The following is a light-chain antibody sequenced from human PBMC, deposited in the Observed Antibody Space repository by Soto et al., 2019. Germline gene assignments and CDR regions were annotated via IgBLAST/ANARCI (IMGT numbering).Light chain of an antibody. Sequence: QSVLTQPPSVSGAPGQRVTISCTGSSSNIGAGSDVHWYQQLPGTAPKLLIYGNNHRPSGVPGRFSGSKSGTSASLAVTGLQSGDEENYYCQSYDRGPRAVVFGGGTKLTVL. J-gene: IGLJ2*01. CDR1: SSNIGAGSD. CDR2: GNN. V-gene: IGLV1-40*01. CDR3: QSYDRGPRAVV.